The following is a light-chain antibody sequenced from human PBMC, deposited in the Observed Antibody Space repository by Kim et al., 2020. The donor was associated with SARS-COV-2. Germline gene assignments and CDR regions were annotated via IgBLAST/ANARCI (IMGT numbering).Light chain of an antibody. V-gene: IGLV7-43*01. CDR3: LFYYGSGWV. CDR1: TGAVTSDSH. CDR2: STN. Sequence: QAVVTQEPSLTVSPGGTVTLTCASSTGAVTSDSHSNWFQQKPGQVPRALIYSTNNKYSWTPARFSGSLLGGKAALTLSGVQPEDEADYYCLFYYGSGWVFGGGTQLTVL. J-gene: IGLJ3*02.